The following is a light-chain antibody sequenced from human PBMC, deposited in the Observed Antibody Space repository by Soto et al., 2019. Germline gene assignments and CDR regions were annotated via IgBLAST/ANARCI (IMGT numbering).Light chain of an antibody. Sequence: EIVLTQSPGTLSLSPGERATLSCRASQSVSSSYLAWYQQKPGQAPRLLIYGASSRATGIPDRFSGSGSGTDFTLTISRLEPEDFAVYYCQQYNSYGTFGQGTKVDIK. V-gene: IGKV3-20*01. CDR1: QSVSSSY. CDR2: GAS. CDR3: QQYNSYGT. J-gene: IGKJ1*01.